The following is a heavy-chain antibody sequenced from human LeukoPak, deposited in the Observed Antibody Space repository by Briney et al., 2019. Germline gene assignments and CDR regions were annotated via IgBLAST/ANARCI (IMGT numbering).Heavy chain of an antibody. CDR2: ISSSSYYI. Sequence: PGGSLRPSCAASGFTFSYYNMNWVRQAPGKGLEWVSSISSSSYYIYYADSVKGRFTISRDNAKNSLYLQMNSLRAEDTAVYYCARDSGYVVFDYWGQGTLVTVSS. CDR3: ARDSGYVVFDY. D-gene: IGHD5-12*01. J-gene: IGHJ4*02. CDR1: GFTFSYYN. V-gene: IGHV3-21*01.